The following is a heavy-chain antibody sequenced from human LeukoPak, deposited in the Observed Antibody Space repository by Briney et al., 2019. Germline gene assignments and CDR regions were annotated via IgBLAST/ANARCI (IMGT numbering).Heavy chain of an antibody. CDR2: MYSGGGT. J-gene: IGHJ4*02. V-gene: IGHV3-66*01. D-gene: IGHD3-10*01. CDR1: GVTVSASY. Sequence: SGGSLRLSCAASGVTVSASYMSWVRQAPGKGLEWVSIMYSGGGTDYADSVKGRFTISRDNSKNTVYLQMNSLRAEDTAVYYCARARAHTDYWGQGTLVTVSS. CDR3: ARARAHTDY.